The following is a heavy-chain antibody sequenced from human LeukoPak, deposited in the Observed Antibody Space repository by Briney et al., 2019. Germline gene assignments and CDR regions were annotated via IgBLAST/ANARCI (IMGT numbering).Heavy chain of an antibody. CDR3: ARRKRYYFDY. J-gene: IGHJ4*02. Sequence: GSSVKVSCKASGGTFSSHAISWVRQAPGQGLEWMGGIIPIFGTANYAQKFQGRVTITTDESTSTAYMELSSLRSEDTAVYYCARRKRYYFDYWGQGTLVTVSS. CDR2: IIPIFGTA. CDR1: GGTFSSHA. V-gene: IGHV1-69*05.